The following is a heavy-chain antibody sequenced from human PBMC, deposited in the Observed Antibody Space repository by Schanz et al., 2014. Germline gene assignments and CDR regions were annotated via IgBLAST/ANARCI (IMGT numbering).Heavy chain of an antibody. CDR2: ISYDGSNK. CDR1: GFTFSSYG. D-gene: IGHD2-2*01. J-gene: IGHJ6*03. CDR3: AKDYQEYSSTSCYLWENYYMDV. V-gene: IGHV3-30*18. Sequence: QVYLVESGGGVVQPGRSLRLSCAASGFTFSSYGMHWVRQSPGKGLEWVALISYDGSNKYYADSVKGRFTISRDSSKNTLYLQMNSLRAEDTAVYYCAKDYQEYSSTSCYLWENYYMDVWGKGTTVTVSS.